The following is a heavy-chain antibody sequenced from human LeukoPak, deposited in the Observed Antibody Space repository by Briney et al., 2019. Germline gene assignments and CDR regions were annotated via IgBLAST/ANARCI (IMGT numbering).Heavy chain of an antibody. CDR3: ARGLYDYVWGSYRYSPLFDY. J-gene: IGHJ4*02. D-gene: IGHD3-16*02. CDR1: GGSFSGYY. V-gene: IGHV4-34*01. Sequence: SETLSLTCAVYGGSFSGYYWSWIRQPPGKGLEWIGEINHSGSTNYNPSLKSRVTISVDTSKNQFSLKLSSVTAADTAVYYCARGLYDYVWGSYRYSPLFDYWGQGTLVTVSS. CDR2: INHSGST.